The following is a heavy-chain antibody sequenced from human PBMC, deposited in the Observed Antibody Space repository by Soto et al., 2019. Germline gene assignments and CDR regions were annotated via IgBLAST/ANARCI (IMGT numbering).Heavy chain of an antibody. CDR2: INHSGST. D-gene: IGHD3-10*01. V-gene: IGHV4-34*01. Sequence: SETLSLTCAVYGGSFSGYYWSWIRQPPGKGLEWIGEINHSGSTNYNPSLKSRVTISVDTSKNQFSLKLSSVTAADTAVYYCARQGMRFGYYYYYGMDVWGQGTTVTVSS. CDR3: ARQGMRFGYYYYYGMDV. J-gene: IGHJ6*02. CDR1: GGSFSGYY.